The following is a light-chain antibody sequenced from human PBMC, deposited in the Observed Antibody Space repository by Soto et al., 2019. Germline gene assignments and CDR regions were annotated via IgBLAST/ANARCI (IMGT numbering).Light chain of an antibody. CDR2: DAS. V-gene: IGKV1-5*01. CDR1: QSLNNY. J-gene: IGKJ5*01. CDR3: QQLNSYPVS. Sequence: DIQMTPSPSTLSASVGDRVTITCRASQSLNNYLAWYQQKPGKAPKLLIYDASTLEHGVPSRFSGSGSGTDFTLTISSLQPEDFATYYCQQLNSYPVSFGQGTRLEIK.